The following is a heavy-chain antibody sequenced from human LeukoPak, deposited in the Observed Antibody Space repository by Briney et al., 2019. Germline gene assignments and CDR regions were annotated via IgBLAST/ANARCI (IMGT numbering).Heavy chain of an antibody. CDR3: ARQINYYDSSGYPKHDAFDI. CDR1: GYSFTSYW. Sequence: PGESLKISCKGCGYSFTSYWIGWVRQMPGKGLEWMGIIYPGDSDTRYSPSFQGQVTISADKSISTAYLQWNSLKASDTAMYYCARQINYYDSSGYPKHDAFDIWGQGTMVTVSS. CDR2: IYPGDSDT. V-gene: IGHV5-51*01. J-gene: IGHJ3*02. D-gene: IGHD3-22*01.